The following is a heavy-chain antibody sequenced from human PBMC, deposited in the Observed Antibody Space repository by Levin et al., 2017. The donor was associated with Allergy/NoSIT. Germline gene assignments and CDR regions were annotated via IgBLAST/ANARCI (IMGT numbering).Heavy chain of an antibody. CDR3: AKRHSSGSYWASFDY. D-gene: IGHD1-26*01. CDR2: ISGGGGST. CDR1: GFTFSSYA. J-gene: IGHJ4*02. Sequence: GGSLRLSCAASGFTFSSYAMNWVRQAPGKGLDWVSAISGGGGSTYYAESVKGRFTISRDNSKSTLYLQMNSLRAEDTAVYYCAKRHSSGSYWASFDYWGQGTLVTVSS. V-gene: IGHV3-23*01.